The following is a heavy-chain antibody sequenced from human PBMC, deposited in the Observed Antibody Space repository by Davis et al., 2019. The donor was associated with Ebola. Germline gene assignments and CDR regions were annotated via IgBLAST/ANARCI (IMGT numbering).Heavy chain of an antibody. J-gene: IGHJ6*02. Sequence: GESLKISCAASGFTFSSYGMHWVRQAPGKGLEWVAVIWYDGSNKYYADSVKGRFTISRDNSKNTLYLQVNSLRAEDTAVYYCAKERYCSSTSCYTYYYYGMDVWGQGTTVTVSS. CDR1: GFTFSSYG. CDR3: AKERYCSSTSCYTYYYYGMDV. V-gene: IGHV3-33*06. CDR2: IWYDGSNK. D-gene: IGHD2-2*02.